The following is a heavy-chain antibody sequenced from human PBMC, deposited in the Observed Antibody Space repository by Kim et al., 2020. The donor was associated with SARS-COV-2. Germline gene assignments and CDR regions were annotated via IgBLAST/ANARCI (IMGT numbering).Heavy chain of an antibody. V-gene: IGHV4-61*01. Sequence: SETLSLTCTVSGGSVNSGNDYWTWIRQPPGKGLEWIGHIYDSGATNYNPSLKSRVTISVDTSKNQFSLKLRSVTAADTAVYYCARGGASVNYDILTGYYDHWGQGTLVTVSS. J-gene: IGHJ4*02. CDR2: IYDSGAT. CDR3: ARGGASVNYDILTGYYDH. CDR1: GGSVNSGNDY. D-gene: IGHD3-9*01.